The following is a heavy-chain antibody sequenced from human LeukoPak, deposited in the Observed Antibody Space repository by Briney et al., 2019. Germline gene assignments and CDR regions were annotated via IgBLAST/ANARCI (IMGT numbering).Heavy chain of an antibody. CDR1: GFTFSSYG. D-gene: IGHD6-19*01. J-gene: IGHJ4*02. Sequence: GGTLRLSCAASGFTFSSYGMSWVRQAPGKGLEWVSVIYSGGSTYYADSVKGRFTISRDNSKNTLYLQMNSLRAEDTAVYYCARDGPVAGTGGFDYWGQGTLVTVSS. V-gene: IGHV3-53*01. CDR2: IYSGGST. CDR3: ARDGPVAGTGGFDY.